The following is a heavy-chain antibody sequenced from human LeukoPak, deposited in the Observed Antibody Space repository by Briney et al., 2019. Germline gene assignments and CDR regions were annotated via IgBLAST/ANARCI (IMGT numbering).Heavy chain of an antibody. D-gene: IGHD4-11*01. CDR2: IWSDGTEK. J-gene: IGHJ4*02. V-gene: IGHV3-33*06. CDR1: GFTFSHYG. CDR3: AKDAQRGFDFSNSLES. Sequence: QPGRSLRLSCATSGFTFSHYGMHWVRQAPGKGLEWVAVIWSDGTEKYYGDSVKGRFTISRDNSKKTVYLQMNSLRVEDTAIYYCAKDAQRGFDFSNSLESWGQGTLVTVSP.